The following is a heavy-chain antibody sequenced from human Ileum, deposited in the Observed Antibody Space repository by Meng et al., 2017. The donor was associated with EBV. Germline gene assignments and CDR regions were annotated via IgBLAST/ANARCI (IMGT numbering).Heavy chain of an antibody. J-gene: IGHJ4*02. V-gene: IGHV4-34*01. CDR3: ARGNKVSDRGFDY. CDR1: GGSLIGYN. D-gene: IGHD3-10*01. Sequence: QGEAQQWGSGRFKPSGSLPRSCVCIGGSLIGYNWGWIRQPPGKGLEWIGEINHSGSTNYNPSLKSRVTISVDTSKNQFSLKLSSVTAADTAVYYCARGNKVSDRGFDYWGQGTLVTVSS. CDR2: INHSGST.